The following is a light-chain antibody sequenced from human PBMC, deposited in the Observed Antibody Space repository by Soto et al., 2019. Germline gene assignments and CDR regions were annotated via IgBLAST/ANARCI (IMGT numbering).Light chain of an antibody. J-gene: IGKJ2*01. CDR3: QQSYSTPT. CDR1: QSISSY. CDR2: AAS. Sequence: DIQMTQSPSSLSSSVGDRVTITCRASQSISSYLNWYQQKPGKAPKLLIYAASSLHSGVPSRFSGSGSGTDFTLTISSLQPEDFATYYCQQSYSTPTFGQGTKLEIK. V-gene: IGKV1-39*01.